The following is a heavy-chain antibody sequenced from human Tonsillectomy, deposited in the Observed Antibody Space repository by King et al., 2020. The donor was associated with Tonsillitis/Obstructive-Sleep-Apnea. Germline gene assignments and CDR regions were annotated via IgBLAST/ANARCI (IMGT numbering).Heavy chain of an antibody. Sequence: VQLVESGGGVVQPGGSLRLACTASGFTFSSYTLHWVRQAPGKGLEWVALISFDGSNKYYADSVKDRFTISRDNSRNTLYLHMNSLRPEDTAVYYCARDNFGWPFYYFDYWGQGTLVTVSS. D-gene: IGHD6-19*01. J-gene: IGHJ4*02. CDR2: ISFDGSNK. V-gene: IGHV3-30*01. CDR3: ARDNFGWPFYYFDY. CDR1: GFTFSSYT.